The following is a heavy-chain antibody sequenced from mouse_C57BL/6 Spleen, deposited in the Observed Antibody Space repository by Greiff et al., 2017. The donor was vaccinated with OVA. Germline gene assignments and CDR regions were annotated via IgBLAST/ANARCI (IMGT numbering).Heavy chain of an antibody. CDR1: GFTFSSYG. Sequence: EVQLVESGGDLVKPGGSLKLSCAASGFTFSSYGMSWVRQTPDKRLEWVATISSGGSYTYYPDSVKGRFTISRDNAKNTLYLQMSSLKSEDTAMYYCARHGLTGTGDYFDYWGQGTTLTVSS. CDR2: ISSGGSYT. J-gene: IGHJ2*01. CDR3: ARHGLTGTGDYFDY. D-gene: IGHD4-1*01. V-gene: IGHV5-6*01.